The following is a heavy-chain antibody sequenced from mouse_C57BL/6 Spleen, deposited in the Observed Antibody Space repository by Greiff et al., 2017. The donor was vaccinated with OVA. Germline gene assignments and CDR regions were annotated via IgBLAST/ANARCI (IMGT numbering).Heavy chain of an antibody. CDR2: IYPGDGDT. J-gene: IGHJ3*01. Sequence: VHLVESGPELVKPGASVKISCKASGYAFSSSWMNWVKQRPGKGLEWIGRIYPGDGDTNYNGKFKGKATLTADKSSSTAYMQLSSLTSEDSAVYFCARGGITPAWFAYWGQGTLVTVSA. CDR3: ARGGITPAWFAY. V-gene: IGHV1-82*01. D-gene: IGHD1-1*01. CDR1: GYAFSSSW.